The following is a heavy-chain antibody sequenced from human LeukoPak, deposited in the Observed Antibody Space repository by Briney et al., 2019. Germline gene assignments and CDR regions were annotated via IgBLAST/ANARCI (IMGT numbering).Heavy chain of an antibody. CDR2: IYPGDSDT. CDR1: GYSFTSYW. V-gene: IGHV5-51*01. CDR3: ARGSYYDFWSGYYPDAFDI. D-gene: IGHD3-3*01. J-gene: IGHJ3*02. Sequence: GESLKISCKGSGYSFTSYWIGWVRQMPGKGLEWMGIIYPGDSDTRYSTSFQGQVTISADKSISTAYLQWSSLKASDTAMYYCARGSYYDFWSGYYPDAFDIWGQGTMVTVSS.